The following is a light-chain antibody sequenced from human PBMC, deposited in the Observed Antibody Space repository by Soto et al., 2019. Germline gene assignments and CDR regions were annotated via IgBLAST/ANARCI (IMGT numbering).Light chain of an antibody. CDR3: LRYSSSPWT. J-gene: IGKJ1*01. CDR1: QSVSSTY. Sequence: EIVLTQSPGTLSVSPGEGASLSCRASQSVSSTYLAWYQQKPGQAPRLLIFGASIRATGIPDRFSGSGSGTDFPLTITRLEPEDFAVYFCLRYSSSPWTFGRGTKVDIK. CDR2: GAS. V-gene: IGKV3-20*01.